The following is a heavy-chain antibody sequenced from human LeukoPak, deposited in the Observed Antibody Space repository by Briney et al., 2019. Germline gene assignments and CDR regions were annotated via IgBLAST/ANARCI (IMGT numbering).Heavy chain of an antibody. CDR3: AKRLAYCNGDCYFY. CDR1: GFTVSSNY. D-gene: IGHD2-21*02. Sequence: GGSLRLSCAASGFTVSSNYMSWVRQAPGKGLEWVSVIYSGGSTYYADSVKGRFTISRDNSKNTLYLEINSLRAEDTAVYYCAKRLAYCNGDCYFYWGQGTLVTVSS. V-gene: IGHV3-53*01. J-gene: IGHJ4*02. CDR2: IYSGGST.